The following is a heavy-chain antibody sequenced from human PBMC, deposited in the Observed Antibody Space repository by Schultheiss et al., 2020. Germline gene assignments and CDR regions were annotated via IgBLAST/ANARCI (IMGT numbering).Heavy chain of an antibody. CDR2: ISSSGSTI. CDR1: GFSFSSYC. J-gene: IGHJ3*02. CDR3: ARSVVYYYDSSGYDGAFDI. V-gene: IGHV3-48*04. D-gene: IGHD3-22*01. Sequence: GGSLRLSCAASGFSFSSYCMNWVRQAPGKGLEWISYISSSGSTIYYADSVKGRFTISRDNAKNSLYLQMNSLRAEDTAVYYCARSVVYYYDSSGYDGAFDIWGQGTMVTVSS.